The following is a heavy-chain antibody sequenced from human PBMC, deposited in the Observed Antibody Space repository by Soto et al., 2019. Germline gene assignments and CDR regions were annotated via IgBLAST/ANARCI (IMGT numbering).Heavy chain of an antibody. CDR3: ARDFSSGYSPSNFDY. CDR1: GGSFSGYY. J-gene: IGHJ4*02. Sequence: SETLSLTCAVYGGSFSGYYWSWIRQPPGKGLEWIGEINHSGSTNYNPSLKSRVTISVDTSKNQFSLKLSSVTAADTAVYYCARDFSSGYSPSNFDYWGQGTLVTSPQ. V-gene: IGHV4-34*01. CDR2: INHSGST. D-gene: IGHD3-3*01.